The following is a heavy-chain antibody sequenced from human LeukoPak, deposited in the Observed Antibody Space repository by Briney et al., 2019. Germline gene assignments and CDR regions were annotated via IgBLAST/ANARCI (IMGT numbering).Heavy chain of an antibody. Sequence: ASVKVSCKTSGYSITGYYMHWVRQAPGQGLEWMGWINGNTGGTNYAQKLQGRVTMTRDTSISTAYMELSGLTFDDTAVYYCARDATLGGTMNSFDPWGQGTLVTVSS. D-gene: IGHD4/OR15-4a*01. CDR3: ARDATLGGTMNSFDP. V-gene: IGHV1-2*02. CDR2: INGNTGGT. J-gene: IGHJ5*02. CDR1: GYSITGYY.